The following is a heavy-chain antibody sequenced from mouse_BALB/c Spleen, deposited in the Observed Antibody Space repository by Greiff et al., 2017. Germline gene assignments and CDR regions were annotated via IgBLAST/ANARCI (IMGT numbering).Heavy chain of an antibody. D-gene: IGHD1-2*01. CDR3: ARSDSLLRPNWYFDV. V-gene: IGHV1S81*02. J-gene: IGHJ1*01. Sequence: QVQLKQPGAELVKPGASVKLSCKASGYTFTSYWMHWVKQRPGQGLEWIGEINPSNGRTNYNEKFKSKATLTVDKSSSTAYMQLSSLTSEDSAVYYCARSDSLLRPNWYFDVWGAGTTVTVSS. CDR1: GYTFTSYW. CDR2: INPSNGRT.